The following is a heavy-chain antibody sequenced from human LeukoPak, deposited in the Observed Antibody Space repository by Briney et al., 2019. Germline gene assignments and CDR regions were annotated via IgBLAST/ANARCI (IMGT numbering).Heavy chain of an antibody. CDR2: ISSSSSYI. CDR1: GFTFSSYS. J-gene: IGHJ1*01. Sequence: GGSLRLSCAASGFTFSSYSMNWVRQAPGKGLEWVSSISSSSSYIYYADSVKGRFTISRDNAKNSLYLQMNSLRAEDTAVYYCARGWRHIVVVIARPDAYFQHWGQGTLVTVSS. V-gene: IGHV3-21*01. CDR3: ARGWRHIVVVIARPDAYFQH. D-gene: IGHD2-21*01.